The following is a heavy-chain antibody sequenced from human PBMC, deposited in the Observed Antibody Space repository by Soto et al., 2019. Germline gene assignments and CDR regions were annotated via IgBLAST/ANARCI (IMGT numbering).Heavy chain of an antibody. J-gene: IGHJ4*01. V-gene: IGHV1-18*01. CDR3: ARDRGRSCSGGTCPFDY. CDR1: GCTFINYG. CDR2: ISGYDGNT. Sequence: ASVKVSCKSSGCTFINYGINWVRRAPVQGLEWMGWISGYDGNTNYAPKLQGRVTMTRDTSTSTAYMELRSLRSDDTAVYYCARDRGRSCSGGTCPFDYWG. D-gene: IGHD2-15*01.